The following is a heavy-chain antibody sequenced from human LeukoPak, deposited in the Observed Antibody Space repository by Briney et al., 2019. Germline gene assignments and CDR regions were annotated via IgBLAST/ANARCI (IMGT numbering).Heavy chain of an antibody. Sequence: SETLSLTCAVSGYSISSGYYWGWIRQPPGKGLEWIGSIYHSGSTYYNPYLKSRVTISVDTSKNQFSLKLSSVTAADTAVYYCARHYYDSSGPAFDIWGQGTMVTVSS. CDR1: GYSISSGYY. CDR2: IYHSGST. D-gene: IGHD3-22*01. J-gene: IGHJ3*02. CDR3: ARHYYDSSGPAFDI. V-gene: IGHV4-38-2*01.